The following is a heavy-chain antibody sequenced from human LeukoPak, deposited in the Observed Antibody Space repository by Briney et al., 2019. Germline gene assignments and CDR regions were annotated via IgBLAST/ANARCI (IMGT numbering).Heavy chain of an antibody. D-gene: IGHD4/OR15-4a*01. CDR3: AKSASAYYYMDV. Sequence: GGSLRLSCAASGFTFSSYGMHWVRQAPGQGLEWVAFIRYDGSNKYYADSVKGRFTISRDNSKNTRYLQMNSLRAEDTAVYYCAKSASAYYYMDVWGKGTTVTVSS. V-gene: IGHV3-30*02. CDR2: IRYDGSNK. CDR1: GFTFSSYG. J-gene: IGHJ6*03.